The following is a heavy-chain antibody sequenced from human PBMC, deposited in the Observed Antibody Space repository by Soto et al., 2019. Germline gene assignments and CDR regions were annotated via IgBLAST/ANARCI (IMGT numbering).Heavy chain of an antibody. CDR2: ISYDGSNK. Sequence: HPGGSLRLSCAASGFTFSSYAMHWVRQAPGKGLEWVAVISYDGSNKYYADSVKGRFTISRDNSKNTLYLQMNSLRAEDTAVYYCARDWGEMALWGQGTLVTVSS. D-gene: IGHD3-16*01. CDR1: GFTFSSYA. V-gene: IGHV3-30-3*01. CDR3: ARDWGEMAL. J-gene: IGHJ4*02.